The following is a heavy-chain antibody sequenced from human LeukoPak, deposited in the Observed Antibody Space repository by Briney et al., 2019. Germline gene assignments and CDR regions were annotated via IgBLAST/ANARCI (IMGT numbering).Heavy chain of an antibody. J-gene: IGHJ5*02. CDR2: INPSGGST. Sequence: ASVKVSCKASGYTFTSYYMHWVRQAPGQGLEWMGIINPSGGSTSYAQKFQGRVTITTDESTSTAYMELSSLRSEDTAVYYCARDPGYQLLSSWFDPWGQGTLVTVSS. CDR1: GYTFTSYY. V-gene: IGHV1-46*01. CDR3: ARDPGYQLLSSWFDP. D-gene: IGHD2-2*01.